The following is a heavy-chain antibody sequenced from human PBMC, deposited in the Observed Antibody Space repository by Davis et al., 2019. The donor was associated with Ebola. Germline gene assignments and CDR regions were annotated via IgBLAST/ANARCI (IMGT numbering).Heavy chain of an antibody. Sequence: MPSETLSLTCTVSGGSISSYYWSWIRQPPGKGLEWIGYIYYSGSTNYNPSLKSRVTISVDTSKNQFSLKLSSVTAADTAVYYCARAVSDYGDFETFDYWGQGTLVTVSS. CDR3: ARAVSDYGDFETFDY. CDR2: IYYSGST. V-gene: IGHV4-59*08. J-gene: IGHJ4*02. CDR1: GGSISSYY. D-gene: IGHD4-17*01.